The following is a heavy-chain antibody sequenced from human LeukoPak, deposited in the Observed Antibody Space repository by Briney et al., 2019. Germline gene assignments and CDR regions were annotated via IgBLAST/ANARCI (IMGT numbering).Heavy chain of an antibody. V-gene: IGHV3-23*01. Sequence: GGSLRLSCAASGFTFNNYAMSWVRQAPGKGLEWVSAISHSGDTTYYADSVKGRFTISRDNSKNTLYLQMNSLRAEDTAVYYCARVELDDYVWGSYLHSWGQGTLVTVSS. D-gene: IGHD3-16*02. CDR2: ISHSGDTT. CDR3: ARVELDDYVWGSYLHS. CDR1: GFTFNNYA. J-gene: IGHJ4*02.